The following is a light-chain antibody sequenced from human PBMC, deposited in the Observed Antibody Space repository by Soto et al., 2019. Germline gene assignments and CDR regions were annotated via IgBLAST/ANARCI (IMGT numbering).Light chain of an antibody. V-gene: IGKV1-5*01. CDR1: QRISSW. Sequence: DVQITQSPSTLSASVGDRVIITCRASQRISSWLAWYQQKPGKAPKLLIYDASSLESGVPSRFSGSGSGTEFTLTISSLQPDDFATYYCQQYNSYSPAFGQGTKVDIK. J-gene: IGKJ1*01. CDR3: QQYNSYSPA. CDR2: DAS.